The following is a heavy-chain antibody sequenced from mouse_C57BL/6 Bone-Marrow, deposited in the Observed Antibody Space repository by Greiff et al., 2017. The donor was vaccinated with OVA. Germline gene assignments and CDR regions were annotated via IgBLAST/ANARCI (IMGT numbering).Heavy chain of an antibody. J-gene: IGHJ4*01. CDR2: IDPENGDT. D-gene: IGHD1-1*01. Sequence: VQLQQSGAELVRPGASVKLSCTASGFNIKDDYMHWVKQRPEQGLEWIGWIDPENGDTAYASKFQGKATITADTSSNTAYLQLSSLTSEDTAVYYCTTYYYGSSDYAMDYWGKGTSVTVSS. V-gene: IGHV14-4*01. CDR1: GFNIKDDY. CDR3: TTYYYGSSDYAMDY.